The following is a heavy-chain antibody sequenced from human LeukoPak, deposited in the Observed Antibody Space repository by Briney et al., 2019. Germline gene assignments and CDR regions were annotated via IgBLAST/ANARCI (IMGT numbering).Heavy chain of an antibody. CDR2: IKSKTDGGTT. CDR1: GFTFSNAW. V-gene: IGHV3-15*01. Sequence: GGSLRLSCAASGFTFSNAWMSWVRQAPGTGLEWVGRIKSKTDGGTTDYAAPVKGRSTISRDDSKNTLYLQMNSLKTEDTAVYYCTTRLGFCSGGSCHSWGYYFDYWGQGTLVTVSS. CDR3: TTRLGFCSGGSCHSWGYYFDY. J-gene: IGHJ4*02. D-gene: IGHD2-15*01.